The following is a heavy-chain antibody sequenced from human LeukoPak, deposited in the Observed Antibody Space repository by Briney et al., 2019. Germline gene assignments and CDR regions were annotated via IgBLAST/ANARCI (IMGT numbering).Heavy chain of an antibody. CDR2: ISAYNGNT. CDR1: GYSFISFD. V-gene: IGHV1-18*01. Sequence: ASVKVSCKASGYSFISFDISWVRQAPGQGLEWMGWISAYNGNTNYAQKLQGRVTMTTDTSTSTAYMELRSLRSDDTAVYYCARDLGSSTVTTAFDYWGQGTLVTVSS. J-gene: IGHJ4*02. D-gene: IGHD4-17*01. CDR3: ARDLGSSTVTTAFDY.